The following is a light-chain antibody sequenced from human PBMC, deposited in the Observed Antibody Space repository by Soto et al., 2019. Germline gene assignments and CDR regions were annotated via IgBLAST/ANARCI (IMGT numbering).Light chain of an antibody. V-gene: IGKV3-20*01. CDR2: GAS. J-gene: IGKJ3*01. CDR3: QQFGSSPGFT. Sequence: EIVLTQSPGTLSLSPGERATLSCRASQSINSRYLAWYQQKPGQAPRLLIYGASSRATGIPDRFSGSGSRTDFTLTISRLEPEDCAVYYCQQFGSSPGFTFGPGTKVDIK. CDR1: QSINSRY.